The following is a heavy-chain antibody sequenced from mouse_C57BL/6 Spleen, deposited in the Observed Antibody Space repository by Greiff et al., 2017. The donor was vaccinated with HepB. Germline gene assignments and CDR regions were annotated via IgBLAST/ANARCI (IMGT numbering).Heavy chain of an antibody. CDR2: IDPENGDT. D-gene: IGHD1-1*01. V-gene: IGHV14-4*01. Sequence: EVQLQQSGAELVRPGASVKLSCTASGFNIKDDYMHWVKQRPEQGLEWIGWIDPENGDTEYASKFQGKATITADTSSNTAYLQLSSLTSEDTAVYYCTTITTVRGYFDYWGQGTTLTVSS. CDR1: GFNIKDDY. J-gene: IGHJ2*01. CDR3: TTITTVRGYFDY.